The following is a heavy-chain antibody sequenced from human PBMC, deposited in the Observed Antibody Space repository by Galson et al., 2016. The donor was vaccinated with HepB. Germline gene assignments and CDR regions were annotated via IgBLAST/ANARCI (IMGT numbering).Heavy chain of an antibody. CDR1: GITFSNYV. CDR3: AQDPHKYSSSSDCYFDY. Sequence: SLRLSCAASGITFSNYVMSWVRRAPGKGLEWVSDISGSGDVTYYVDSVRGRFTISRDNSRNTQYLQMNSLRAEDTAVYYGAQDPHKYSSSSDCYFDYLGQGTLVTVSS. CDR2: ISGSGDVT. V-gene: IGHV3-23*01. D-gene: IGHD6-6*01. J-gene: IGHJ4*02.